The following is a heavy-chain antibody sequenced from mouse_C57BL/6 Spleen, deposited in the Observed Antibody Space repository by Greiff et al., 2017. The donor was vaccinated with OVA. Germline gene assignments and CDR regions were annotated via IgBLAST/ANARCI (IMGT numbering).Heavy chain of an antibody. V-gene: IGHV1-81*01. CDR1: GYTFTSYG. Sequence: QVQLKQSGAELARPGASVKLSCKASGYTFTSYGISWVKQRPGQGLEWIGEIYPRSGNTYYNEKFKGKATLTADKSSSTAYMELRSLTSEDSAVYFCARHYGSSYWGQGTTLTVSS. D-gene: IGHD1-1*01. J-gene: IGHJ2*01. CDR2: IYPRSGNT. CDR3: ARHYGSSY.